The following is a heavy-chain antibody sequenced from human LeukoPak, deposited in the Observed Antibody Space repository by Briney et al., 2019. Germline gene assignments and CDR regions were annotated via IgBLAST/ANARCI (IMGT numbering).Heavy chain of an antibody. CDR1: GFTFSSYA. D-gene: IGHD3-10*01. Sequence: PPGGSLRLSCAASGFTFSSYAMSWVRQAPGKGLEWVSAISGSGGSTYYADSVKGRFTISRDNSKNTLYLQMNSLRAEDTAVYYCAVLWFGESSFDYWGQGTLVTVSS. V-gene: IGHV3-23*01. CDR3: AVLWFGESSFDY. J-gene: IGHJ4*02. CDR2: ISGSGGST.